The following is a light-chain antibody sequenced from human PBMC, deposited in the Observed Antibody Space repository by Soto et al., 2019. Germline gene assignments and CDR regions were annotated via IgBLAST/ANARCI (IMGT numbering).Light chain of an antibody. CDR3: QQYGSSGT. CDR2: GAS. CDR1: QSVSNNY. J-gene: IGKJ1*01. Sequence: EIVLTQSPGTLSLSPGERATLTCRASQSVSNNYLAWYQQKPGQAPRLLIYGASNRATGIPDRFSGSGSGTDFTLTISRLEPEDFAVYYCQQYGSSGTFGQGTKADNK. V-gene: IGKV3-20*01.